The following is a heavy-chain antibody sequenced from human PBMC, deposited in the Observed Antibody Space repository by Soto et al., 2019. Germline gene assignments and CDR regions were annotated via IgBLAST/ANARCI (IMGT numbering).Heavy chain of an antibody. Sequence: SETLSLTCTVSGGSGSSSSYYWGWVRQPPGKGLEWIGSVYYSGSTYYNPSLESRVTISVDKSKNQFSLKLMSLSAAVTAFYYCGTLEALDTRSYYYDYWGQGALVTVSA. CDR2: VYYSGST. J-gene: IGHJ4*02. V-gene: IGHV4-39*01. CDR3: GTLEALDTRSYYYDY. CDR1: GGSGSSSSYY. D-gene: IGHD3-16*02.